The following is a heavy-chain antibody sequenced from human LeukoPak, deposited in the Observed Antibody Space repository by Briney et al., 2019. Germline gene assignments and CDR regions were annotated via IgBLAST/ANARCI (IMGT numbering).Heavy chain of an antibody. Sequence: GGSLRLSCAASGFTFSSYEMNWVRQAPGKGLEWVSYISNSGSTIYYADSVKGRFTISRDNAKNSLYLQMNSLRAEDTAVYYCARVGGDGAFDIWGQGTMVTVSS. J-gene: IGHJ3*02. CDR2: ISNSGSTI. D-gene: IGHD2-21*02. V-gene: IGHV3-48*03. CDR1: GFTFSSYE. CDR3: ARVGGDGAFDI.